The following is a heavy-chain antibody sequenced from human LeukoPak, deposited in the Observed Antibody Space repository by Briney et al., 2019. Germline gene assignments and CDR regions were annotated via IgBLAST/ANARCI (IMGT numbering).Heavy chain of an antibody. J-gene: IGHJ6*02. CDR1: GLTVGINY. CDR2: MYADGST. CDR3: ARDRYRSGCMDV. V-gene: IGHV3-53*01. D-gene: IGHD6-19*01. Sequence: GGSLRLSCAASGLTVGINYMSWVRQAPGKGLEWVSFMYADGSTDYADSVKGRFTISRDNSMNTLYLQMNTLRAEDTAIYYCARDRYRSGCMDVWGQGTTVTVS.